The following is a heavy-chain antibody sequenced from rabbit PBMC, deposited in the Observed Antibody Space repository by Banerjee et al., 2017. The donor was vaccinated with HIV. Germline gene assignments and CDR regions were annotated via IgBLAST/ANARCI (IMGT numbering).Heavy chain of an antibody. CDR1: GFSFSSGYY. V-gene: IGHV1S45*01. CDR3: ASAYSDVYFNL. J-gene: IGHJ4*01. Sequence: QEQLVESGGGLVKPGASLTLTCKASGFSFSSGYYMSWVRQAPGKGLEWIGCIGAGTGTTYYASWAKGRFTISKTSSTTVTLQMTSLTAADTATYFCASAYSDVYFNLWGPGTLVTVS. CDR2: IGAGTGTT. D-gene: IGHD6-1*01.